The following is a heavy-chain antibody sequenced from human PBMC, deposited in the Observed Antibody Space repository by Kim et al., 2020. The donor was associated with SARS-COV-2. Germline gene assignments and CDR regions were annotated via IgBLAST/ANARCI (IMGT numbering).Heavy chain of an antibody. CDR3: AKAPRGQGYCSGGSCPLYYYYGMDV. D-gene: IGHD2-15*01. Sequence: GGSLRLSCAASGFTFSSYGMHWVRQAPGKGLEWVAVISYDGSNKYYADSVKGRFTISRDNSKNTLYLQMNSLRAEDTAVYYCAKAPRGQGYCSGGSCPLYYYYGMDVWGQGTTVTVSS. CDR2: ISYDGSNK. CDR1: GFTFSSYG. V-gene: IGHV3-30*18. J-gene: IGHJ6*02.